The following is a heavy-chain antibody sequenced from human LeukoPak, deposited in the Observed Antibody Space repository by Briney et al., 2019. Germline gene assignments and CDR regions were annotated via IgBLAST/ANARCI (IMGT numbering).Heavy chain of an antibody. D-gene: IGHD2/OR15-2a*01. Sequence: PGGSLRLSCAVSGFTFTDTYMTWIRQAPGKGLESLSYISPSGTDISYADSVKGRVTISRDNAKNSLYLQMNSLRDEDTAVYYCATYSTSSGAFDFWGQGTLVTVSS. CDR1: GFTFTDTY. V-gene: IGHV3-11*04. CDR3: ATYSTSSGAFDF. CDR2: ISPSGTDI. J-gene: IGHJ3*01.